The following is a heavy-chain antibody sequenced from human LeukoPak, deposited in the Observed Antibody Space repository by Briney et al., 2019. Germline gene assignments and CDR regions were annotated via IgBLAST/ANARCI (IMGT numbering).Heavy chain of an antibody. CDR1: GYTFTSYY. Sequence: ASVKVSCKASGYTFTSYYMHWVRQAPGQGLECMGIINPSGGSTSYAQKFQGRVTMTRDTSTSTVYMELSSMRSEDTDVYYCARETSITMVRGVSNPWGQGNLVTVSS. CDR3: ARETSITMVRGVSNP. J-gene: IGHJ5*02. CDR2: INPSGGST. D-gene: IGHD3-10*01. V-gene: IGHV1-46*01.